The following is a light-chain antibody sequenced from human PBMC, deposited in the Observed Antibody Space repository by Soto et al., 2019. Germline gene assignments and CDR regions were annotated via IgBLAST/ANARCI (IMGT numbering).Light chain of an antibody. Sequence: QSVLTQPPSASGAPGQRVTISCSGSSSSVGSNTVSWYQQFPGTAPKLLIHSNNKRPSGVPDRFSGSKSGTSASLAISGLQSEDEADYYCQSYDTNMNGYVFGTGTKVTVL. CDR1: SSSVGSNT. J-gene: IGLJ1*01. CDR2: SNN. CDR3: QSYDTNMNGYV. V-gene: IGLV1-44*01.